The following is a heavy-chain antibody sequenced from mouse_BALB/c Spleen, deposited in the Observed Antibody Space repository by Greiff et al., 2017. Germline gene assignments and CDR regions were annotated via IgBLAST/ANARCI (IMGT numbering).Heavy chain of an antibody. J-gene: IGHJ1*01. CDR1: GFTFSSYT. CDR2: ISNGGGST. CDR3: ARHNWYFDV. Sequence: VVESGGGLVQPGGSLKLSCAASGFTFSSYTMSWVRQTPEKRLEWVAYISNGGGSTYYPDTVKGRFTISRDNAKNTLYLQMSSLKSEDTAMYYCARHNWYFDVWGAGTTVTVSS. V-gene: IGHV5-12-2*01.